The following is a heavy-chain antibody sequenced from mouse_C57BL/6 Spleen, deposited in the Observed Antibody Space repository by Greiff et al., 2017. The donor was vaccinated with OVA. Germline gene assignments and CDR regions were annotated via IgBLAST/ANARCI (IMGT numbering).Heavy chain of an antibody. J-gene: IGHJ3*01. D-gene: IGHD1-1*01. V-gene: IGHV3-6*01. CDR3: ARGDYGTAWFAY. Sequence: VQLKESGPGLVKPSQSLSLTCSVTGYSITSGYYWNWIRQFPGNKLEWMGYISYDGSNNYNPSLKNRISITRDTSKNQFFLKLNSVTTEDTATYYCARGDYGTAWFAYWGQGTLVTVSA. CDR2: ISYDGSN. CDR1: GYSITSGYY.